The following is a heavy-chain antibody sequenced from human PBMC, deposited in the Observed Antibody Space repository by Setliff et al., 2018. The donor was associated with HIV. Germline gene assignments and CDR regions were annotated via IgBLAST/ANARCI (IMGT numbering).Heavy chain of an antibody. V-gene: IGHV1-69*05. D-gene: IGHD2-2*01. CDR2: IIPLFGTA. Sequence: ASVKVSCKASGGTFSRYPISWVRQAPGQGLEWMGGIIPLFGTANYAQKFQGRVTITTDESTSTAYMELSSLRSEDTAVYYCAREKRDIVVVPAVFGAFDIWGQGTMVTVSS. CDR3: AREKRDIVVVPAVFGAFDI. J-gene: IGHJ3*02. CDR1: GGTFSRYP.